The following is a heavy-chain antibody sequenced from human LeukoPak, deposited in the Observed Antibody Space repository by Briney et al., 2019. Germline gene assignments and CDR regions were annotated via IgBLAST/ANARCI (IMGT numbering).Heavy chain of an antibody. CDR2: ISSSGSST. V-gene: IGHV3-48*03. Sequence: GGSLRLSCAASGFTFSSYEVNWVRQAPGKGLEWVSYISSSGSSTFYADSVKGRFTISRDNAKSSLYLQMNSLRAEDTGVYYCASRSSGRYLESFQHWGQGTLVTVSS. CDR3: ASRSSGRYLESFQH. J-gene: IGHJ1*01. D-gene: IGHD3-22*01. CDR1: GFTFSSYE.